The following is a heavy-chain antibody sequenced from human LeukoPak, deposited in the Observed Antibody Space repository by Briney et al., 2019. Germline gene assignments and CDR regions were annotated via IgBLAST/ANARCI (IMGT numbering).Heavy chain of an antibody. J-gene: IGHJ3*02. CDR2: ISAYNGNT. D-gene: IGHD3-16*01. V-gene: IGHV1-18*01. CDR1: GYTFSSYG. Sequence: GASVKVSCKASGYTFSSYGISWVRQAPGQGLEWMGWISAYNGNTNYAQKFQGRVTMTTDTSTSTAYMELRSLRSDDTAVYYCARDQEWGEGHDAFDIWGQGTMVTVSS. CDR3: ARDQEWGEGHDAFDI.